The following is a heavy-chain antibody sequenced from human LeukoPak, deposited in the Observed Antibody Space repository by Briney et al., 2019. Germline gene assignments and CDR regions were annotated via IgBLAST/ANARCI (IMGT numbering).Heavy chain of an antibody. CDR3: ARDWGYYFDY. CDR2: ISSSSYI. D-gene: IGHD3-16*01. J-gene: IGHJ4*02. CDR1: GFTFSSYS. V-gene: IGHV3-21*01. Sequence: GGSLRLSCAASGFTFSSYSMNWVRQAPGKRLEWVSSISSSSYIYYADSVKGRFTISRDNAKNSLYLQMNSLRAEDTAVYYCARDWGYYFDYWGQGTLVTVSS.